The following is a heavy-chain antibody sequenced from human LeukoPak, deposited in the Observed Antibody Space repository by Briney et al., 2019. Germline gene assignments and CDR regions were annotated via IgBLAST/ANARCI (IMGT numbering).Heavy chain of an antibody. CDR1: GGSISSYY. V-gene: IGHV4-59*01. Sequence: SETLSLTCTVSGGSISSYYWSWVRQPPGKGLEWIGYIYYSGSTNYNPSLKSRVTISVDTSKNQFSLKLSSVTAADTAVYYCAIYDFWSGYFSHWGQGTLVTVSS. CDR2: IYYSGST. CDR3: AIYDFWSGYFSH. J-gene: IGHJ4*01. D-gene: IGHD3-3*01.